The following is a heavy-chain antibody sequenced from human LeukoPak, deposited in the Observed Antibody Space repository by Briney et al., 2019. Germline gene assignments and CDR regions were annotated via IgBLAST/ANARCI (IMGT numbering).Heavy chain of an antibody. D-gene: IGHD2-2*01. CDR2: IKEDGSKT. CDR1: GFRFNTYW. J-gene: IGHJ4*02. CDR3: AEDQQLQPFHY. V-gene: IGHV3-7*01. Sequence: GGSLRLSCAASGFRFNTYWLSWVRQAPGKGLEWVADIKEDGSKTYYVDSLKGRFTISRDNAKNSLYLQMNSLRAEDTAVYYCAEDQQLQPFHYWGQGTLVTVSS.